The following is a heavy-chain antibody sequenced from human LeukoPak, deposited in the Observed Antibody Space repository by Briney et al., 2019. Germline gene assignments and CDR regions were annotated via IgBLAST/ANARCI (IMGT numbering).Heavy chain of an antibody. D-gene: IGHD6-13*01. V-gene: IGHV3-23*01. CDR3: AKNPYSSSWYSWFDP. J-gene: IGHJ5*02. CDR1: GFTFGSYA. CDR2: ISGSGGST. Sequence: GGSLRLSCAASGFTFGSYAMSWVRQAPGKGLEWVSAISGSGGSTYYADSVKGRFTISRDNSKNTLYLQMNSLRAEDTAVYYCAKNPYSSSWYSWFDPWGQGTLVTVSS.